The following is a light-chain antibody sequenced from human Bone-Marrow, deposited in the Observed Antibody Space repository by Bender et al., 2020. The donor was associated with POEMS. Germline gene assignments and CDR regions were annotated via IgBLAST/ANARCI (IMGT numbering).Light chain of an antibody. Sequence: QSVLTQPPSASGTPGQRVTISCSGSSSNIGRDYVYWYQQLPGTAPRLLIYTNNERPSGVPDRFSGSKSGTSASLAITGLQSDDEAIYFCVAWDASLNGWVFGGGTKLTVL. CDR2: TNN. J-gene: IGLJ3*02. CDR3: VAWDASLNGWV. CDR1: SSNIGRDY. V-gene: IGLV1-47*02.